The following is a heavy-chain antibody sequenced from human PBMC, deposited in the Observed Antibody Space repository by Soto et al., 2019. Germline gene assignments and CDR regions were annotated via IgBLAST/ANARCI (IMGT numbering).Heavy chain of an antibody. CDR1: GGTFSSYA. J-gene: IGHJ6*02. Sequence: QVQLVQSGAEVKKPGSSVKVSCKASGGTFSSYAISWVRQAPGQGLEWMGGIIPIFGTANYAQKFQGRVTITADESTSTAYMELSSLRSEDTPVYYCAGPGDSSGYYSAYYYGMDVSGQGTTVTVS. CDR3: AGPGDSSGYYSAYYYGMDV. D-gene: IGHD3-22*01. V-gene: IGHV1-69*01. CDR2: IIPIFGTA.